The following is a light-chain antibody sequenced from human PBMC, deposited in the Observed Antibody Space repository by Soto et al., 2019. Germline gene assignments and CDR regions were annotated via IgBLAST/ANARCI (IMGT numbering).Light chain of an antibody. V-gene: IGLV2-14*01. Sequence: QPVLTQPASVSGSPGETITISCTGTSNDVGGYGYVSWYRQYAGKAPTLMVSEVSYRPSGVSDRFSGSKSGTTAFLTISGLQTEDEGHYYCSSYSPSSLLFGGGTKLTVL. CDR1: SNDVGGYGY. CDR3: SSYSPSSLL. J-gene: IGLJ3*02. CDR2: EVS.